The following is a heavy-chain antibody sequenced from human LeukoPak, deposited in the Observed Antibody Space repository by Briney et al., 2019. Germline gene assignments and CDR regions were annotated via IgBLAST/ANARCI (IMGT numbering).Heavy chain of an antibody. J-gene: IGHJ4*02. CDR3: ARAPRGYFDWLLYPDPFDY. D-gene: IGHD3-9*01. V-gene: IGHV3-66*02. CDR2: IYSGGAT. CDR1: GFTVSSNY. Sequence: PGGSLRLSCAASGFTVSSNYMSWVRQAPGKCLEWVSVIYSGGATYYADSVKGRFTVSRHTSKNTLFLQMNSLRAEDTAVYYCARAPRGYFDWLLYPDPFDYWGQGTLVTVSS.